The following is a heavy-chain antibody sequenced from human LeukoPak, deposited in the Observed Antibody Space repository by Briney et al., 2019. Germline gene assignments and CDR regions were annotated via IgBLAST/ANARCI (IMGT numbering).Heavy chain of an antibody. CDR3: ARDRGYCSGGSCYDWFDP. D-gene: IGHD2-15*01. V-gene: IGHV4-59*01. CDR2: IYYSGST. J-gene: IGHJ5*02. Sequence: SETLSLTCTVSGGSISSYYWSWIRQPPGKGLDSIGYIYYSGSTNYNPSLKSRVTIPVDTSKNQFSLKLSSVTAADTAVYYCARDRGYCSGGSCYDWFDPWGQGTLVTVSS. CDR1: GGSISSYY.